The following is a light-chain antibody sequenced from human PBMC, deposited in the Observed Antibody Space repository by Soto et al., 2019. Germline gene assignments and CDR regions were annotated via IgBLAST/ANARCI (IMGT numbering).Light chain of an antibody. J-gene: IGKJ2*01. CDR2: GAS. Sequence: ETVLTQSPGTLSLSPGETATLSCRASQSVASNSLAWYQQKPGQAPRLLVYGASGRATDIPNWFSGRGSGTDFTLTSNSLAPEDFAVYYWQSYDTSPYTFGQGTKLEIK. CDR3: QSYDTSPYT. V-gene: IGKV3-20*01. CDR1: QSVASNS.